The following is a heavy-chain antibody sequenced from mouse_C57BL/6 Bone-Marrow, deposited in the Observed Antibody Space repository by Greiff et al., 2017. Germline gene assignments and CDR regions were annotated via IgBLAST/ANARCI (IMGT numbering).Heavy chain of an antibody. CDR2: INPNNGGT. Sequence: EVQLQQSGPELVKPGASVKISCKASGYTFTDYYMNWVKQSHGKSLEWIGDINPNNGGTSYNQKFKGKATLTVDKSSSTAYMELLSLTSEDSAVYYCARWSHYYGSSLDYWGQGTTLTVSS. V-gene: IGHV1-26*01. D-gene: IGHD1-1*01. CDR1: GYTFTDYY. J-gene: IGHJ2*01. CDR3: ARWSHYYGSSLDY.